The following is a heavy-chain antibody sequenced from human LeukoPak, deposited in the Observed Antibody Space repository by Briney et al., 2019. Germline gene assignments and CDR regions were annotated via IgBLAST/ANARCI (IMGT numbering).Heavy chain of an antibody. J-gene: IGHJ4*02. CDR2: IWYDGSNK. CDR3: ARASGVPLFDY. V-gene: IGHV3-33*01. Sequence: GGSLRLSCAASGFTFSSYGMHWVRQAPGKGLEWVAVIWYDGSNKYYADSVKGRFTISRDNSKNTLYLQMNSLRAEDTAVYYCARASGVPLFDYWGQGTLVTVSS. CDR1: GFTFSSYG. D-gene: IGHD3-3*01.